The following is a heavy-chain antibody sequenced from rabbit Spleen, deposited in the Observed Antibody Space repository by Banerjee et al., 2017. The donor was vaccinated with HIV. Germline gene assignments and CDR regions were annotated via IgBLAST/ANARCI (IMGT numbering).Heavy chain of an antibody. CDR3: ARDGAGGSYFAL. D-gene: IGHD8-1*01. V-gene: IGHV1S40*01. CDR1: GFTLSSYY. J-gene: IGHJ6*01. CDR2: IDPVFGIT. Sequence: QSLEESGGDLVKPGASLTLTCTASGFTLSSYYMNWVRQAPGKGLEWIGYIDPVFGITYYANWGNGRFSISRENAQNTVFLQMTSLAAADTATYFCARDGAGGSYFALWGPGTLVTVS.